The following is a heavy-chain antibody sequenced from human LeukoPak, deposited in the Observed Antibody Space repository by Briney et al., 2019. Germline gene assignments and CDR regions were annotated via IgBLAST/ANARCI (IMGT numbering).Heavy chain of an antibody. CDR3: ARGRRKQWLVASYYFDY. J-gene: IGHJ4*02. D-gene: IGHD6-19*01. CDR2: INHSGST. V-gene: IGHV4-34*01. Sequence: SETLPLTCAVYGGSFSGYYWSWIRHPPGKGLEWIGEINHSGSTNYNPSLKSRVTISVDTSKNQFSLKLSSVTAADTAVYYCARGRRKQWLVASYYFDYWGQGTLVTVSS. CDR1: GGSFSGYY.